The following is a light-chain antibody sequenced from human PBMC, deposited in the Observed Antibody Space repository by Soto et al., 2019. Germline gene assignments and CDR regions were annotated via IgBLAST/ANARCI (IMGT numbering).Light chain of an antibody. CDR3: QKYDSVPL. J-gene: IGKJ3*01. V-gene: IGKV1-27*01. CDR1: QGISNF. CDR2: EAS. Sequence: DIQMTQSPTSLSASVGERATITCRASQGISNFVACYQQKPGEEPTLLIYEASTLQSGGPPRFSGSGSGTDVTLTNNSLQAHDVATNSCQKYDSVPLFGPGTKVEI.